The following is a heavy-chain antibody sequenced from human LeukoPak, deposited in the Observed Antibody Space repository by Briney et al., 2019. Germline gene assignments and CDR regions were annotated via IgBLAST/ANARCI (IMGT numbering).Heavy chain of an antibody. CDR2: MNPNSGNT. D-gene: IGHD2-15*01. Sequence: ASVKVSCKASGGTFRSYAISWVRQAPGQGLEWMGWMNPNSGNTGYAQKFQGRVTITRNTSISTAYMELSSLRSEDTAVYYCATDLGYCSGGSCSDAFDIWGQGTMVTVSS. CDR3: ATDLGYCSGGSCSDAFDI. V-gene: IGHV1-8*03. CDR1: GGTFRSYA. J-gene: IGHJ3*02.